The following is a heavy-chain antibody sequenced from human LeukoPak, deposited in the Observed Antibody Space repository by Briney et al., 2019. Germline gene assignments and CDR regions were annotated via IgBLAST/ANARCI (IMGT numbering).Heavy chain of an antibody. Sequence: GGSLRLSCAASGFIFDDYAMHWVRQVPGKGLEWVSGISWNSDMIGYADSAKGRFTISRDNAKNSLNLQMNSLRPEDTALYYCAGYCTSSRCYGDDYWGQGTLVTVSS. V-gene: IGHV3-9*01. CDR1: GFIFDDYA. CDR3: AGYCTSSRCYGDDY. J-gene: IGHJ4*02. CDR2: ISWNSDMI. D-gene: IGHD2-2*01.